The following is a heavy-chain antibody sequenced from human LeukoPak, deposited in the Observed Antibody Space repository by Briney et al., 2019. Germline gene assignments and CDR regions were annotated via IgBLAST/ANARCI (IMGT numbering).Heavy chain of an antibody. CDR1: GFPFNNYW. J-gene: IGHJ5*02. Sequence: GGSLRLSCAASGFPFNNYWMHWVRQVPGKGLVWVSSINTDGRTTRYAASVQGRFTISRDNAKNTLYLQMNSLRGDDTAVYYCARAGASSWYAAGWFDPWGQGTLVTVSS. CDR2: INTDGRTT. D-gene: IGHD6-13*01. CDR3: ARAGASSWYAAGWFDP. V-gene: IGHV3-74*01.